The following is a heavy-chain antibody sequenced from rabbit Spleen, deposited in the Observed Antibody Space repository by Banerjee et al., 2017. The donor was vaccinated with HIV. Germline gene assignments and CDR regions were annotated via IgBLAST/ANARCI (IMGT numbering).Heavy chain of an antibody. J-gene: IGHJ4*01. V-gene: IGHV1S45*01. D-gene: IGHD4-1*01. CDR2: IDAGSSGDT. CDR1: GFDFSSYW. CDR3: ARRDSSRGWGSVL. Sequence: QEQLVESGGGLVQPEASLTLTCKASGFDFSSYWIYWVRQAPGKGLELIACIDAGSSGDTYYASWAKGRFTSSKTSSTTVTLQMTSLTAADTATYFCARRDSSRGWGSVLWGPGTLVTVS.